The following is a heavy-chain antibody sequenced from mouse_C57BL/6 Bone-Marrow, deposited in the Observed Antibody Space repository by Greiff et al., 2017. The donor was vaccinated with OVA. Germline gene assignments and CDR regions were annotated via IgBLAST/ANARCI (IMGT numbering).Heavy chain of an antibody. CDR3: ERGGLRRGYAMDY. V-gene: IGHV1-72*01. Sequence: QVQLQQPGAELVKPGASVKLSCKASGYTFTSYWMHWVKQRPGRGLEWIGRIDPNSGGTKYNEKFKSKATLTVDKPSSTACMQLSSLTSEDAAVYDCERGGLRRGYAMDYGGQGTSVTVSS. D-gene: IGHD2-4*01. J-gene: IGHJ4*01. CDR1: GYTFTSYW. CDR2: IDPNSGGT.